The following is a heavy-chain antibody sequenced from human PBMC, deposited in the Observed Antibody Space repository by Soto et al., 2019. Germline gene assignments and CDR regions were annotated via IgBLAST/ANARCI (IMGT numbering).Heavy chain of an antibody. CDR1: GGTFGSYA. V-gene: IGHV1-69*01. CDR2: IIPIPGTA. CDR3: ARSQGSSTSLEIYYYYYYGMEV. J-gene: IGHJ6*02. D-gene: IGHD2-2*01. Sequence: QVQLVQSGAEVKKPGSSVKVSCKASGGTFGSYAISWVRQAPGQGLEWMGGIIPIPGTANYAQNFQGRVTIAADESTSTAYMGLSSLRSEDTAVYYCARSQGSSTSLEIYYYYYYGMEVWGQGTTVTVSS.